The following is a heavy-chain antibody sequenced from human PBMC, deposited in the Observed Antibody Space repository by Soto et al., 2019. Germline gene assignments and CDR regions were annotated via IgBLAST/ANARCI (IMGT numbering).Heavy chain of an antibody. CDR2: ISDDGIAK. J-gene: IGHJ4*02. D-gene: IGHD2-2*01. CDR3: TTDPLGYCISTTCPGDD. V-gene: IGHV3-30*03. CDR1: GFTFSSYG. Sequence: GGSLRLSCAASGFTFSSYGMHWVRQAPGKGLEWVAVISDDGIAKHYADSVKGRFAISRDNSKNTLYLQMNSLKTEDTAVYYCTTDPLGYCISTTCPGDDWGQGTLVTVSS.